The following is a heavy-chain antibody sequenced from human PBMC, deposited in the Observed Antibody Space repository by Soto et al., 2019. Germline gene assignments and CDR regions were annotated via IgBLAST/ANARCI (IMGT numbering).Heavy chain of an antibody. V-gene: IGHV4-59*08. CDR2: IYYTGST. CDR1: GGSISSYY. D-gene: IGHD3-16*01. Sequence: SETLSLTCTVSGGSISSYYWSWIRQPPGKGLEWIGYIYYTGSTNYNPSLKSRVTISVDTSKNQFSLNLSSVTAADTAVYYCARQGTLGVSYWGQGTLVTVSS. CDR3: ARQGTLGVSY. J-gene: IGHJ4*02.